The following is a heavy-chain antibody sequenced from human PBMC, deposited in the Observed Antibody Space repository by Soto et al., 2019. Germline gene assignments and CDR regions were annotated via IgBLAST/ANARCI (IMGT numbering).Heavy chain of an antibody. CDR1: GDSFTSYV. V-gene: IGHV1-3*04. CDR3: ARLNYHYYYMDV. CDR2: INIDNGNR. J-gene: IGHJ6*03. Sequence: ASVKVSCKASGDSFTSYVMHWVRQAPGQRLEWMGWINIDNGNREYAKKFQGRVTITRDTSTSTAYMELSRLRSDDTAVYYCARLNYHYYYMDVWGKGTTVTVSS.